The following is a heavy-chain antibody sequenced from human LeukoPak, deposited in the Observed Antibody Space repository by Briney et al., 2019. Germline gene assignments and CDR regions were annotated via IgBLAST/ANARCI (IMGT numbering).Heavy chain of an antibody. J-gene: IGHJ4*02. D-gene: IGHD6-6*01. CDR1: GFTFSSYW. CDR3: ARDGSSSATLDY. V-gene: IGHV3-74*01. Sequence: GGSLRLSCAASGFTFSSYWMHWVRQAPGKGLVWVSRINSDGSSTSYADSVKGRFTISRDNAKNTLYLQMNGLRAEDTAVYYCARDGSSSATLDYWGQGTLVTVSS. CDR2: INSDGSST.